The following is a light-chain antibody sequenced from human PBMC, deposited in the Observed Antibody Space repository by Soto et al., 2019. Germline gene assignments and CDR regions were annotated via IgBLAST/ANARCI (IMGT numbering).Light chain of an antibody. CDR1: QTLSNN. J-gene: IGKJ5*01. CDR2: GAS. V-gene: IGKV3D-15*01. Sequence: EIVMTQSPGTLSLSPGESATLSCRASQTLSNNFLVWYQHKPGQAPRLLIYGASIRATGIPDRFSGSGSGTEFTLTISSLQSEDFAVYYCQQYHNWPITFGQGTRLEIK. CDR3: QQYHNWPIT.